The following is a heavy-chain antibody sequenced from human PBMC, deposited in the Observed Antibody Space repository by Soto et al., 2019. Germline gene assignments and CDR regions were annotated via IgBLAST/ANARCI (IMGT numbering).Heavy chain of an antibody. CDR3: ARGMGEESTFYKYYGMDV. D-gene: IGHD3-16*01. V-gene: IGHV4-34*01. CDR2: SDHSGRT. CDR1: GGSFSGFY. J-gene: IGHJ6*02. Sequence: SETLSLTCAVYGGSFSGFYWSWIRQPPGKGLEWIGESDHSGRTKYNAPLKSRVTISVDTSKKQFSLKLNSVTAADTAVYYCARGMGEESTFYKYYGMDVWGQGTTVTVSS.